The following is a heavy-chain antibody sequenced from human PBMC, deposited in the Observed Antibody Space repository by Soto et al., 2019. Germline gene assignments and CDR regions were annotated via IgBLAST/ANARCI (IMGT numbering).Heavy chain of an antibody. V-gene: IGHV4-59*01. Sequence: SETLSLTCSISGGSISSYYWSWIRQPPGKGLEWIGYIYYSGSTNYNPSLKSRVTISVDTSKNQFSLKLSSVTAADTAVYYCARNYYGSGSYYSTQPYYYYYGMDVWGQGTTVTVSS. CDR2: IYYSGST. CDR3: ARNYYGSGSYYSTQPYYYYYGMDV. D-gene: IGHD3-10*01. J-gene: IGHJ6*02. CDR1: GGSISSYY.